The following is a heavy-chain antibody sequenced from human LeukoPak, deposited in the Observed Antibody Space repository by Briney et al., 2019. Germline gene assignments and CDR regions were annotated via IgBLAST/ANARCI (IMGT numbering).Heavy chain of an antibody. CDR1: GYTFTSYY. V-gene: IGHV1-46*01. CDR2: INPSGGNT. CDR3: ARGYSSG. D-gene: IGHD6-19*01. Sequence: ASVKVSCKASGYTFTSYYMHWVRQAPGQGLEWMGIINPSGGNTGYAQKFQGRVTMTRNTSISTAYMELSSLRSEDTAVYYCARGYSSGWGQGTLVTVSS. J-gene: IGHJ4*02.